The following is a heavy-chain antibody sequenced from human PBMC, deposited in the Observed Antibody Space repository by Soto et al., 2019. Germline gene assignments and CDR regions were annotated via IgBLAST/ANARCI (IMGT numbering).Heavy chain of an antibody. CDR1: GYTFTSYY. D-gene: IGHD6-13*01. CDR3: VRGNSRDTWFDP. J-gene: IGHJ5*02. Sequence: QVQLVQSGAEVKKPGASVKVSCKSSGYTFTSYYMHWVRQAPGQGLEWMGIINPSGGSTSYAQKFQGRVTMTRDTSTSKVYMELSSLRSEDTAVYYCVRGNSRDTWFDPWGQGTLVTVSS. V-gene: IGHV1-46*03. CDR2: INPSGGST.